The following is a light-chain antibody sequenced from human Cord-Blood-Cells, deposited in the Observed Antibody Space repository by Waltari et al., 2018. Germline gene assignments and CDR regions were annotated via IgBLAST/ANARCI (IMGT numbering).Light chain of an antibody. CDR3: SSYAGSNNV. J-gene: IGLJ1*01. CDR1: SSDVGGYNY. Sequence: QSALTQPPSASGSPGQSVTISCTGTSSDVGGYNYVSWYQQHPGKAPKLMIYEVSKRPAGVPDRVYGSKSGNTASLTVSGLQAEDEADYYCSSYAGSNNVFGTGTKVTVL. CDR2: EVS. V-gene: IGLV2-8*01.